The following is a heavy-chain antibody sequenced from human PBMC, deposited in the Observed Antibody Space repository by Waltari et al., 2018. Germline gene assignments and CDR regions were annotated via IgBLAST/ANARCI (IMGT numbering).Heavy chain of an antibody. CDR2: INTYGGST. Sequence: EAQLVESGGGLVQPGGSLRLSCTASGFTFCGYWMHCVRQTPGKGLVWVSRINTYGGSTSYADPVKGRFTISRDNAKNTLYLQMHSLRLEDTAVYFCAGGSHYSTLEYWGQGALVTVSS. D-gene: IGHD1-26*01. CDR1: GFTFCGYW. V-gene: IGHV3-74*01. CDR3: AGGSHYSTLEY. J-gene: IGHJ4*02.